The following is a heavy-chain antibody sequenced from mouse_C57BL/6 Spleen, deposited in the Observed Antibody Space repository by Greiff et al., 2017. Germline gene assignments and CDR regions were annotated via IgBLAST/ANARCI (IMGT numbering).Heavy chain of an antibody. CDR2: ISDGGSYT. CDR1: GFTFSSYA. D-gene: IGHD2-4*01. V-gene: IGHV5-4*01. J-gene: IGHJ2*01. CDR3: ARDRGLIYYDYVFDY. Sequence: EVKVEESGGGLVKPGGSLKLSCAASGFTFSSYAMSWVRQTPEKRLEWVATISDGGSYTYYPDNVKGRFTISRDNAKNNLYLQMSHLKSEDTAMYYCARDRGLIYYDYVFDYWGQGTTLTVSS.